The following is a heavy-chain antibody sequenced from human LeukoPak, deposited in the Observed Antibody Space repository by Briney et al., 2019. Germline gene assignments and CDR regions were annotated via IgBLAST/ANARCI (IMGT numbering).Heavy chain of an antibody. D-gene: IGHD3-10*01. CDR1: GFTLSSYS. CDR2: ISSSSSYI. J-gene: IGHJ3*02. Sequence: GGSLRLSCAASGFTLSSYSMNWVRQAPGKGLEWVSSISSSSSYIYYADSVKGRFTISRDNAKNSLYLQMNSLRAEDTAVYYCARNASGSYYSDAFDIWGQGTMVTVSS. V-gene: IGHV3-21*01. CDR3: ARNASGSYYSDAFDI.